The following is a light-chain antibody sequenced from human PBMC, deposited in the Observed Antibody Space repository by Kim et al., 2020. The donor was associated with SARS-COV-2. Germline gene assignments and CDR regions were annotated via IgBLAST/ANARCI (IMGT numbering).Light chain of an antibody. J-gene: IGLJ2*01. CDR2: KNN. CDR1: DTNIGSNY. Sequence: PGQRVTISGSGSDTNIGSNYVYWYQQVPGTAPKLLIYKNNQRPSGVPDRFSASKSGTSASLAISGLRSEDEADYYCAVWDDRLSGLFGGGTQLTVL. CDR3: AVWDDRLSGL. V-gene: IGLV1-47*01.